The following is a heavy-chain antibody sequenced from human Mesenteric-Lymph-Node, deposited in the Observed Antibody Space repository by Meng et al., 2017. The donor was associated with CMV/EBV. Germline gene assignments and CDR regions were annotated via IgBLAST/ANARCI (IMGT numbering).Heavy chain of an antibody. CDR3: ARDRGYCGDTICYFAMDV. V-gene: IGHV3-30*02. J-gene: IGHJ6*02. Sequence: GESLKISCAASGFTFSSYGMHWVRQAPGKGLEWVAFIRYDGSNKYYADSVKGRFTISRDNAKNSPYLQMNILRAEDTAVYYCARDRGYCGDTICYFAMDVWGQGTTVTVSS. D-gene: IGHD2-2*01. CDR1: GFTFSSYG. CDR2: IRYDGSNK.